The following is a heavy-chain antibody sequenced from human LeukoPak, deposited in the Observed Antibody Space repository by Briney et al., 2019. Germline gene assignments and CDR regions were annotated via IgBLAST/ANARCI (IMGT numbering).Heavy chain of an antibody. CDR3: AKDSAQTTVVTRGAFDI. D-gene: IGHD4-23*01. J-gene: IGHJ3*02. CDR1: GFTVSSNY. CDR2: ISGSGGST. Sequence: QPGGSLRLSCAASGFTVSSNYMSWVRQAPGKGLEWVSAISGSGGSTYYADSVKGRFTISRDNSKNTLYLQMNSLRAEDTAVYYCAKDSAQTTVVTRGAFDIWGQGTMVTVSS. V-gene: IGHV3-23*01.